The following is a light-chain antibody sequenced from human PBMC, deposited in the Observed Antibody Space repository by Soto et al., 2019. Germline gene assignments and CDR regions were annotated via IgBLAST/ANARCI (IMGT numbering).Light chain of an antibody. CDR3: QQYGRSPET. J-gene: IGKJ2*01. V-gene: IGKV3-20*01. Sequence: EIVLTQSPGTLSLSPGERATLSCRASQSVSSSYLAWYQQKPGQAPRLLIYGASSRATGIADRFSGSGSGTDFTLTISRLEPEDFAVYYCQQYGRSPETLGQGTKLEIK. CDR1: QSVSSSY. CDR2: GAS.